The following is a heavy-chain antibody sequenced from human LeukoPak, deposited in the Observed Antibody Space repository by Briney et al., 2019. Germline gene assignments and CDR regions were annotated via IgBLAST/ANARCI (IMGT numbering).Heavy chain of an antibody. CDR3: ASITFWSGYYFDY. Sequence: PSETLSLTCTVSGGSISSGNWWSWVRQPPGKGLEWIGEIFHSGSTNYNPSLKSRVTISLDKSKNQFSLRLSSVTAADTAVYYCASITFWSGYYFDYWGQGTLVTVSS. CDR2: IFHSGST. J-gene: IGHJ4*02. D-gene: IGHD3-3*01. V-gene: IGHV4-4*02. CDR1: GGSISSGNW.